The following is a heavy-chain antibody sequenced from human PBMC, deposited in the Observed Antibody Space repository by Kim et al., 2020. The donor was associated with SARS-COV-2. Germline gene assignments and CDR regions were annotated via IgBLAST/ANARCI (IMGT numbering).Heavy chain of an antibody. V-gene: IGHV3-23*01. CDR3: AKTSAYSSGRSDS. Sequence: GGSLRLSCAASGFSFGNYAMSWVRQAAGKGLEWVSGIGGSGGTTYYADSVKGRFTISRDNSKNTLYLQMNSLRAEDTAVYYCAKTSAYSSGRSDSWGPGTLVTVSS. CDR2: IGGSGGTT. J-gene: IGHJ4*02. CDR1: GFSFGNYA. D-gene: IGHD6-19*01.